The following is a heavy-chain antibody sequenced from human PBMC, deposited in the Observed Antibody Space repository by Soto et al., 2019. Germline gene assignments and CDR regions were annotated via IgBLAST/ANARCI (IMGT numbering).Heavy chain of an antibody. Sequence: EVQLVESGGGLVKPGGSLRLSCAASGFTFSSYSMNWVRQAPGKGLEWVSSISSSSSYIYYADSVKGRLTISRDNAKNSLYLQMNSLRAEDTAVYYCARDPGGSSGWYNFHYWGQGTLVTVSS. CDR2: ISSSSSYI. J-gene: IGHJ4*02. V-gene: IGHV3-21*01. CDR3: ARDPGGSSGWYNFHY. D-gene: IGHD6-19*01. CDR1: GFTFSSYS.